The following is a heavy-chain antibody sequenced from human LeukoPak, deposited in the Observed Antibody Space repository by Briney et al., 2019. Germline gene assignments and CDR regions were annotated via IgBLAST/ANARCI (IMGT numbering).Heavy chain of an antibody. J-gene: IGHJ6*04. CDR2: LSYDGSNQ. D-gene: IGHD6-25*01. CDR1: GFTFSAYS. Sequence: GRSLRLSCAASGFTFSAYSLHWLRQGPGKGLEWVADLSYDGSNQYYADSVKGRFTISRDTSKNVLYLQMNSLGAEDTAVYYCAREYGIAAVGGLDVWGKGITVTVSS. CDR3: AREYGIAAVGGLDV. V-gene: IGHV3-30*04.